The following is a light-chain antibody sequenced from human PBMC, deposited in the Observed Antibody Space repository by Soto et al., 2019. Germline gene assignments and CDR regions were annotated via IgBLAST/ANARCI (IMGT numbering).Light chain of an antibody. J-gene: IGKJ4*01. CDR3: QQYGSSPLT. CDR2: DAS. CDR1: QSVSSN. V-gene: IGKV3-15*01. Sequence: EVVMTQSPATLSVSPGERATLSCRASQSVSSNVAWYQQKPGQAPRLLIYDASTRATGIPARFSGSGSGTEFTLTISSLQSEDFAVYYCQQYGSSPLTFGGGTKVEIK.